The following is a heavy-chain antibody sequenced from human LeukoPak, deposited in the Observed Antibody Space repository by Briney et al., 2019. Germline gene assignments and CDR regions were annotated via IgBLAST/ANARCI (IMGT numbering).Heavy chain of an antibody. CDR3: AREDRAWEVRNFDY. D-gene: IGHD1-26*01. Sequence: GASVKVSCKASGGTFSSYAISWVRQAPGQGLEWMGGIIPNFGTANYAQKLQGRVTITADKSTSTAYMELSSLRSDDTAVYYCAREDRAWEVRNFDYWGQGTLVTVSS. CDR2: IIPNFGTA. CDR1: GGTFSSYA. J-gene: IGHJ4*02. V-gene: IGHV1-69*06.